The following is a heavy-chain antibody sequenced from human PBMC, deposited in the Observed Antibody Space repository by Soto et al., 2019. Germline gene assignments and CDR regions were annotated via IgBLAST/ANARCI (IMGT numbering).Heavy chain of an antibody. CDR2: MNPNSGNT. J-gene: IGHJ6*03. D-gene: IGHD1-7*01. CDR3: AAPGAMATGTTSYYYYYIDF. V-gene: IGHV1-8*02. Sequence: ASVKVSCKASGYTFTSYDINWVRQATGQGLEWMGWMNPNSGNTGYAQKFQGRVTMTRNTSISTAYVELSSLRSEDTAVYYCAAPGAMATGTTSYYYYYIDFWGKGTMVTVSS. CDR1: GYTFTSYD.